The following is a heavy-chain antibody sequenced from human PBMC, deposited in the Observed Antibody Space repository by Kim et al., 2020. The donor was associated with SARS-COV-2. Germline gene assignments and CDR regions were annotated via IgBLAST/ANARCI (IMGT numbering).Heavy chain of an antibody. V-gene: IGHV1-46*01. CDR3: ARGGSPPTLFDY. Sequence: AQKFQGRGTMSRDTATSTVYMELSSLRSEDTAVYYCARGGSPPTLFDYWGQGTLVTVSS. D-gene: IGHD6-13*01. J-gene: IGHJ4*02.